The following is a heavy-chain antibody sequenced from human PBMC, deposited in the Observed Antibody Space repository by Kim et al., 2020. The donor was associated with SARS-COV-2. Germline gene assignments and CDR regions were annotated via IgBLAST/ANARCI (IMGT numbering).Heavy chain of an antibody. J-gene: IGHJ6*02. Sequence: YSPSVQGQVTISADKSISTAYRQWSSLKASDTAMYYCARLGAAVRGGMDVWGQGTTVTVSS. CDR3: ARLGAAVRGGMDV. V-gene: IGHV5-51*01. D-gene: IGHD3-16*01.